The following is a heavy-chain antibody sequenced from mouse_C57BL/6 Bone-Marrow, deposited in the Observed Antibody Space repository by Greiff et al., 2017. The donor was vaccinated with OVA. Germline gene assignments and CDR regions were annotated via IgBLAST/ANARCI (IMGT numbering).Heavy chain of an antibody. CDR3: TLYDRFAY. CDR1: GFNIKDDY. CDR2: IDPENGDT. D-gene: IGHD2-3*01. V-gene: IGHV14-4*01. J-gene: IGHJ3*01. Sequence: VQLQQSGAELVRPGASVKLSCTASGFNIKDDYMHWVKQRPEQGLEWIGWIDPENGDTEYASKFQGKATITADTSSNTAYLQLSSLTSEDTAVYYYTLYDRFAYWGQGTLVTVSA.